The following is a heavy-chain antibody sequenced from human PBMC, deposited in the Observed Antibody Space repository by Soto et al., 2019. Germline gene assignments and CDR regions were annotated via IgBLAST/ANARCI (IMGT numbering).Heavy chain of an antibody. V-gene: IGHV1-18*01. D-gene: IGHD4-17*01. CDR3: ARDAHYGDYEDGYFDY. J-gene: IGHJ4*02. Sequence: ASVKVSCKASGYTFTSYGISWVRQAPGQGLEWMGWISAYNGNTNYAQKLQGRVTMTTDTSTSTAYMELRSLRSDDTAVYYCARDAHYGDYEDGYFDYWGQGTLVTVSS. CDR2: ISAYNGNT. CDR1: GYTFTSYG.